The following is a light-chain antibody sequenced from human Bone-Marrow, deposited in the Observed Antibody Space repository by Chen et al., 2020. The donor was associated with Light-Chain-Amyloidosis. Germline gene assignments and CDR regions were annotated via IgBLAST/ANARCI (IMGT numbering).Light chain of an antibody. CDR3: QHYNNWPFN. V-gene: IGKV3-15*01. Sequence: PQSPGTLSLSPGETATLSCRTSQSVYTNLAWYQHKPGQAPRLLIYDASTRAAGIPGRFSGSRSGVNFPLTISNIQSEDSAVYYCQHYNNWPFNFGPGTTVNIK. CDR2: DAS. CDR1: QSVYTN. J-gene: IGKJ3*01.